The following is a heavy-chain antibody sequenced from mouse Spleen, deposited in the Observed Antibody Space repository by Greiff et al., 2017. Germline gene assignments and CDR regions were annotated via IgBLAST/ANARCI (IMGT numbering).Heavy chain of an antibody. D-gene: IGHD1-1*02. CDR2: ISSGGSYT. CDR3: ARQCGNYFDY. CDR1: GFTFSSYG. J-gene: IGHJ2*01. V-gene: IGHV5-6*01. Sequence: EVKLVESGGDLVKPGGSLKLSCAASGFTFSSYGMSWVRQTPDKRLEWVATISSGGSYTYYPDSVKGRFTISRDNAKNTLYLQMSSLKSEDTAMYYCARQCGNYFDYWGQGTTLTVSS.